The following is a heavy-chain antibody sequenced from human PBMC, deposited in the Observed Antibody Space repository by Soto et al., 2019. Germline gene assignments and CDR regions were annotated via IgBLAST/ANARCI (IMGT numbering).Heavy chain of an antibody. CDR3: ANLLDSGSYWGFDY. Sequence: QVQLVESGGGVVQPGRSLRLSCAASGFTFSSYGMHWVRQAPGKGLEWVAVISYDGSNKYYADSVKGRFTISRDNSKNTLYLQMNSLRAEDTAVYYCANLLDSGSYWGFDYWGQGTLVTVSS. CDR1: GFTFSSYG. D-gene: IGHD1-26*01. J-gene: IGHJ4*02. CDR2: ISYDGSNK. V-gene: IGHV3-30*18.